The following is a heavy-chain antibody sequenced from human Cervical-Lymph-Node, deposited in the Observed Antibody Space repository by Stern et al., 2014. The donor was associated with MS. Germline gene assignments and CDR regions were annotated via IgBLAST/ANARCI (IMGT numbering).Heavy chain of an antibody. CDR1: GYDFTRYW. D-gene: IGHD2-8*02. CDR3: ARVGSGGYYYGLDV. V-gene: IGHV5-51*01. J-gene: IGHJ6*02. Sequence: EVQLVESGGEMKKPGESLRISCKGSGYDFTRYWSGWVRQMPGKGLEWMGVIYPDDSHARYSPSFQGRITISADKSISTAYLQWPSLKASDSALYYCARVGSGGYYYGLDVWGQGTTVIVSS. CDR2: IYPDDSHA.